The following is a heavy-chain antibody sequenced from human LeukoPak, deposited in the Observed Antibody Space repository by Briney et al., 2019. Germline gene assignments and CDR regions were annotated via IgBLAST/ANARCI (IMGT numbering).Heavy chain of an antibody. D-gene: IGHD3-10*01. CDR3: ARYRCYGSGSYYNGYFYY. CDR1: GGTFSSYA. CDR2: IIPIFGTA. Sequence: SVKVSCKASGGTFSSYAISGVRQAPRHELERMGGIIPIFGTANYAQKFQGRVTITADESTRTAYMELSSLRSEDTAVYYCARYRCYGSGSYYNGYFYYWGQGTLVTVSS. J-gene: IGHJ4*02. V-gene: IGHV1-69*01.